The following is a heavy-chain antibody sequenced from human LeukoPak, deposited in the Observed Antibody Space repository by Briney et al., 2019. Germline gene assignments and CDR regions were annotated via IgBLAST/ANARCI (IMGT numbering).Heavy chain of an antibody. Sequence: GGSLRLSCAASGFTFDDYAMHWVRQAPGQGLEWVSGISWNSGSIGYADSVKGRFTISRDNAKNSLYLQMNSLRAEDTALYYCAKDREELLWFGEFSEWGQGTLVTVSS. CDR3: AKDREELLWFGEFSE. D-gene: IGHD3-10*01. CDR2: ISWNSGSI. V-gene: IGHV3-9*01. CDR1: GFTFDDYA. J-gene: IGHJ4*02.